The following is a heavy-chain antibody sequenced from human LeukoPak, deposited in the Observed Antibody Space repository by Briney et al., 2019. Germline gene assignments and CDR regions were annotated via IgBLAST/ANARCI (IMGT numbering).Heavy chain of an antibody. V-gene: IGHV3-48*03. CDR3: ARDGSFGSGSYADY. CDR1: GFTFSSYE. Sequence: GGSLRLSCAASGFTFSSYEMNWVRQATGKGLEWVSYISNSGSTKYYAVSVKGRFTISRDNADNLLYLQMNSLRAEDTAVYYCARDGSFGSGSYADYWGQGTLVTVSS. CDR2: ISNSGSTK. D-gene: IGHD3-10*01. J-gene: IGHJ4*02.